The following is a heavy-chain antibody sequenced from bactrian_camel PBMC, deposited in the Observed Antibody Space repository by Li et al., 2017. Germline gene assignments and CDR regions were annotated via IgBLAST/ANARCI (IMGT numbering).Heavy chain of an antibody. V-gene: IGHV3S53*01. CDR1: GAGSSRDC. CDR3: AADSPMYDGGWYSTCPSPEFGL. CDR2: IESDGST. D-gene: IGHD6*01. Sequence: HVQLVESGGGSVQAGGSLRLSCTISGAGSSRDCLAWFRQIPDREREGVAGIESDGSTSYADSVKGRFTITQDSAKNILYLQMNSIRPEDAAVYYCAADSPMYDGGWYSTCPSPEFGLWGQGTQVTVS. J-gene: IGHJ6*01.